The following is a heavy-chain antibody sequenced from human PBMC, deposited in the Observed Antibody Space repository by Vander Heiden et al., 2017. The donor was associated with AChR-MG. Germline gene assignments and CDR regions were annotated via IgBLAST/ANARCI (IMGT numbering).Heavy chain of an antibody. J-gene: IGHJ6*02. V-gene: IGHV3-21*01. CDR1: GFTFSSHS. CDR3: ARDDVVVTATNYYYYGMDV. CDR2: ISSSSSYI. D-gene: IGHD2-21*02. Sequence: EVQLVESGGGLVKPGGSLRPSCEASGFTFSSHSMNWGRQAAGRGLEWVSSISSSSSYIYYADSVKGRFTISRDNAKNSLYQQMNSLRAEDTAVYYCARDDVVVTATNYYYYGMDVWGQGTTVTVSS.